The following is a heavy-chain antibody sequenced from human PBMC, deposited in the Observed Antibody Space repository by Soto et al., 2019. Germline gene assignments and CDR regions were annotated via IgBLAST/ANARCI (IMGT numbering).Heavy chain of an antibody. Sequence: QVQLQESGPGLVKPSQTLSLTCTVSGGSISSGDYYWSWIRQPPGKGLEWIGYIYYSGSTYYNPSLKRRVTISVDTSKNQFSLKLSSVTAADTAVYYCARGPWGRADAFDIWGQGTMVTVSS. CDR1: GGSISSGDYY. J-gene: IGHJ3*02. CDR2: IYYSGST. D-gene: IGHD3-16*01. V-gene: IGHV4-30-4*01. CDR3: ARGPWGRADAFDI.